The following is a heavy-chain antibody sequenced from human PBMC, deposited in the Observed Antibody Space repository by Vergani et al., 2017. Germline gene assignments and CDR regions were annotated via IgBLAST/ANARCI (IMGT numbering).Heavy chain of an antibody. J-gene: IGHJ5*02. V-gene: IGHV3-30*04. Sequence: VQLLESGGGLVQPGGSLRLSCAASGFTFSSYAMHWVRQAPGKGLEWVAVISYDGSNKYYADSVKGRFTISRDNSKNTLYLQMNSLRAEDTAVYYCAKGMELYDPWGQGTLVTVSS. CDR1: GFTFSSYA. CDR3: AKGMELYDP. D-gene: IGHD3-10*01. CDR2: ISYDGSNK.